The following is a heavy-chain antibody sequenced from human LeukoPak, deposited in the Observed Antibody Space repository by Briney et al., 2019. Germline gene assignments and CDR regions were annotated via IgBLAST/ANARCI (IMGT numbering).Heavy chain of an antibody. Sequence: GASVKVSCKASGYTFTGCYMHWVRQAPGQGLEWMGWINPNSGGTNYAQKFQGRVTMTRDTSISTAYMELSRLRSDDTAVYYCATVYPDSSGYYFDYWGQGTLVTISS. J-gene: IGHJ4*02. V-gene: IGHV1-2*02. CDR3: ATVYPDSSGYYFDY. CDR2: INPNSGGT. D-gene: IGHD3-22*01. CDR1: GYTFTGCY.